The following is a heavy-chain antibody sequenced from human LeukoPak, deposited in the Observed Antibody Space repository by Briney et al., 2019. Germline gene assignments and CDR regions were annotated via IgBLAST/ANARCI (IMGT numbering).Heavy chain of an antibody. CDR3: ARDSYEAARIFDY. J-gene: IGHJ4*02. CDR1: GGSFSGYY. V-gene: IGHV4-4*07. Sequence: PSETLSLTCAVYGGSFSGYYWSWIRQPAGKGLEWIGRIYTSGSTNYNPSLKSRVTMSVDTSKNQFSLKLSSVTAADTAVYYCARDSYEAARIFDYWGQGTLVTVSS. CDR2: IYTSGST. D-gene: IGHD6-6*01.